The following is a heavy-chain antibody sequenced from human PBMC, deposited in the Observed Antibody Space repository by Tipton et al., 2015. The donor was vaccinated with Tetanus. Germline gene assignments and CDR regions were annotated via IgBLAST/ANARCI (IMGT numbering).Heavy chain of an antibody. CDR3: ARTGPVAGTVRDAFDI. D-gene: IGHD6-19*01. J-gene: IGHJ3*02. Sequence: LRLSCAASGFTFSSYSMNWVRQSPGKGPQWIGNIFYSGSINYNPSLKSRLTISADTAKNQFSLKLNSVTASDTAVYYCARTGPVAGTVRDAFDIWGQGTMVTVSS. CDR1: GFTFSSYSMN. CDR2: IFYSGSI. V-gene: IGHV4-34*12.